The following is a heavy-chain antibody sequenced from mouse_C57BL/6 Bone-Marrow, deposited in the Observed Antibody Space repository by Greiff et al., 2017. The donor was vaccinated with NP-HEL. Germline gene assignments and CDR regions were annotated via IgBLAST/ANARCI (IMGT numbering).Heavy chain of an antibody. CDR1: GFTFSSYA. J-gene: IGHJ2*01. D-gene: IGHD1-1*01. CDR3: TVYYGSIYYFDY. CDR2: ISSGGDYI. V-gene: IGHV5-9-1*02. Sequence: EVKVVESGEGLVKPGGSLKLSCAASGFTFSSYAMSWVRQTPEKRLEWVAYISSGGDYIYYADTVKGRFTISRDNARNTLYLQMSSLKSEDTAMYYCTVYYGSIYYFDYWGQGTTLTFSS.